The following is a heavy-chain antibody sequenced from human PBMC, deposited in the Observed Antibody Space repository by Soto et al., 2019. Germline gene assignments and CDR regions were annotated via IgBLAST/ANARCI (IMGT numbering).Heavy chain of an antibody. D-gene: IGHD2-2*01. CDR3: ARGRYCSSTSCRWFDP. J-gene: IGHJ5*02. V-gene: IGHV1-8*01. CDR1: GYTFTSYD. CDR2: MNPNSGNT. Sequence: GASVKVSFKASGYTFTSYDINWLRQATGQGLEWMGWMNPNSGNTGYAQKFQGRVTMTRNTSISTAYMELSSLRSEDTAVYYCARGRYCSSTSCRWFDPWGQGTLVTVSS.